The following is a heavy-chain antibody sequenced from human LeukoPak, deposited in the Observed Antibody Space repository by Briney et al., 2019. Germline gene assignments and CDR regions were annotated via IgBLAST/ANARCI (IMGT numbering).Heavy chain of an antibody. J-gene: IGHJ5*02. CDR2: IYYSGST. CDR3: ATFFWSGYSS. CDR1: GGSISSYY. Sequence: PSETLSLTCTVSGGSISSYYWSWIRQPPGKGLEWIGYIYYSGSTNYNPSLKSRVTISVDTSKNQFSLKLSSVTAADTAVYYCATFFWSGYSSWGQGTLVTVSS. D-gene: IGHD3-3*01. V-gene: IGHV4-59*08.